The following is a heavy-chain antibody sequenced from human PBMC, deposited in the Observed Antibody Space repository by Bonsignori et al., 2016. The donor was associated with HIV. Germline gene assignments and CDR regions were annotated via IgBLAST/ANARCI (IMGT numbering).Heavy chain of an antibody. V-gene: IGHV3-48*03. CDR2: ISSSGSTI. J-gene: IGHJ6*03. D-gene: IGHD6-13*01. Sequence: WIRQPPGKGLEWISYISSSGSTIYYADSVKGRFTISRDNAKNSLYLQMNSLRAEDTAVYYCAGNPPQQLVYYYYYYMDVWGKGTTVTVSS. CDR3: AGNPPQQLVYYYYYYMDV.